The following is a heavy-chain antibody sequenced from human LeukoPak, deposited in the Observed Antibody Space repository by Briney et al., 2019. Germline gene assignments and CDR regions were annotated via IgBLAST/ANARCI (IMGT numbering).Heavy chain of an antibody. CDR1: GGSSSSKSYY. CDR2: IYYRGNT. V-gene: IGHV4-39*01. J-gene: IGHJ4*02. CDR3: ARPPVAAPTSYFDF. D-gene: IGHD6-25*01. Sequence: PSETLSLTCTVSGGSSSSKSYYWGWVRQPPGKGLEWIGTIYYRGNTYYNPSLKSRITISVDTSKNQFSLNLNSVTAADTAVYYCARPPVAAPTSYFDFWGRGILVTVSS.